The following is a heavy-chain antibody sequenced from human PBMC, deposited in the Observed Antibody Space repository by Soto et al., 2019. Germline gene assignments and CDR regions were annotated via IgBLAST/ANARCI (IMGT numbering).Heavy chain of an antibody. Sequence: EVQLLQSGGGLVQPGESLRLSCAGSGFAFWNLAMTWVRQAPGKGLECVSGVVGSGETYYADSVKGRFTISRDLSKNTLYLQMNSLRAEDTAVSYCAKDAVYNDGLWLMEHWGQGVLVTVSS. J-gene: IGHJ1*01. V-gene: IGHV3-23*01. CDR3: AKDAVYNDGLWLMEH. D-gene: IGHD1-1*01. CDR1: GFAFWNLA. CDR2: VVGSGET.